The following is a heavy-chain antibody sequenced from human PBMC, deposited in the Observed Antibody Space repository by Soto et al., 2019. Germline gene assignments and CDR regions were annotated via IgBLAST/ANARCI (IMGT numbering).Heavy chain of an antibody. CDR2: IYYSGST. CDR3: ARGRTRPDMDYYYYYMDV. CDR1: GGSISSGGYY. D-gene: IGHD2-15*01. V-gene: IGHV4-31*03. Sequence: SETLSLTCTVSGGSISSGGYYWSWIRQHPGKGLEWIGYIYYSGSTYYNPSLKSRVTISVDTSKNQFSLKLSSVTAADTAVYYCARGRTRPDMDYYYYYMDVWGKGTTVTVSS. J-gene: IGHJ6*03.